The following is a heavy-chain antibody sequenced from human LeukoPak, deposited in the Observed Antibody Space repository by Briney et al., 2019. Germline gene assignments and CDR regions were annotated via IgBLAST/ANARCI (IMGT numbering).Heavy chain of an antibody. Sequence: PGGSLRLSCAASGFTFSDYGMNWVRQAPGKGLEWVSSISSSSSYIYYADSVKGRFTISRDNAKNSLYLQMNSLRAEDTAVYYCARSSIPMIRGVSAVNYWGQGTPVTVSS. V-gene: IGHV3-21*01. CDR3: ARSSIPMIRGVSAVNY. D-gene: IGHD3-10*01. J-gene: IGHJ4*02. CDR1: GFTFSDYG. CDR2: ISSSSSYI.